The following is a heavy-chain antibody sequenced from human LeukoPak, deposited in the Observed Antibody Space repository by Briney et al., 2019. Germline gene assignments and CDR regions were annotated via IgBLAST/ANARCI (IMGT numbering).Heavy chain of an antibody. Sequence: GGSLRLSCAASGFTFNHYWMSWVRQAPGKGLEWVAVIWYDGSNKYYADSVKGRFTISRDNSKNTLYLQMNSLRAEDTAVYYCAKASHAGYDSSGEFDYWGQGTLVTVSS. J-gene: IGHJ4*02. CDR1: GFTFNHYW. CDR2: IWYDGSNK. D-gene: IGHD3-22*01. V-gene: IGHV3-33*06. CDR3: AKASHAGYDSSGEFDY.